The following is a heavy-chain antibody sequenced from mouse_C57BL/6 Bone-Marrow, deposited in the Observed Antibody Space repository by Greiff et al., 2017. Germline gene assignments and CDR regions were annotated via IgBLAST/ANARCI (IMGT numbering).Heavy chain of an antibody. J-gene: IGHJ2*01. CDR3: ARPLTAQGEGFDY. Sequence: QVQLQQSGAELAKPGASVKLSCKASGYTFTSYWMHWVKQRPGQGLEWIGYINPSSGYTKYNQKFKDKATLTADKSSSTAYMQLSSLTYEDSAVYYCARPLTAQGEGFDYWGQGTTLTVAS. CDR1: GYTFTSYW. V-gene: IGHV1-7*01. CDR2: INPSSGYT. D-gene: IGHD3-2*02.